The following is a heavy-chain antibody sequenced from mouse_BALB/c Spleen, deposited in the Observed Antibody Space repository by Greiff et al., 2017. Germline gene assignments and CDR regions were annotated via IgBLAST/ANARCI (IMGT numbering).Heavy chain of an antibody. J-gene: IGHJ1*01. Sequence: QVQLQQSGAELVKPGASVKMSCKASGYTFTSYWMHWVKQRPGQGLEWIGVIDPSDSYTSYNQKFKGKATLTVDTSSSTAYMQLSSLTSEDSAVYYCTRTGGNYEYFDVWGAGTTVTVSS. V-gene: IGHV1S127*01. CDR3: TRTGGNYEYFDV. CDR2: IDPSDSYT. CDR1: GYTFTSYW. D-gene: IGHD2-1*01.